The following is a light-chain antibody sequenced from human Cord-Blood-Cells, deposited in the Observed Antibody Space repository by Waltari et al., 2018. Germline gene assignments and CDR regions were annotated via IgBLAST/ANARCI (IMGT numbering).Light chain of an antibody. V-gene: IGLV2-23*03. Sequence: QSALTQPASVSGSPGQSTTISCTGTSSDVGSYHLVPWYHQHPGKAPKLMIYEGSKRPSGVSNRFSGSKSGNTASLTISGLQAEDEADYYCCSYAGSSTFVVFGGGTKLTVL. J-gene: IGLJ2*01. CDR1: SSDVGSYHL. CDR3: CSYAGSSTFVV. CDR2: EGS.